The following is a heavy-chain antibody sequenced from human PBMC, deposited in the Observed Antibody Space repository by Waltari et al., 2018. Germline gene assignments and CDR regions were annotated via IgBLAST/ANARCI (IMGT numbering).Heavy chain of an antibody. V-gene: IGHV3-30*18. J-gene: IGHJ3*02. CDR1: GFTFTTYG. CDR2: ISYDGSKK. CDR3: AKGGPKYSGNPSALDT. D-gene: IGHD1-26*01. Sequence: QEQLVESGGGVVQPGRSLRLSGAASGFTFTTYGVHWARHAPVKGLEWVAVISYDGSKKYYADSVKGRFAISRDNSKNTLFLEMNSLKVEDTSVYFCAKGGPKYSGNPSALDTWGQGTMVTVSS.